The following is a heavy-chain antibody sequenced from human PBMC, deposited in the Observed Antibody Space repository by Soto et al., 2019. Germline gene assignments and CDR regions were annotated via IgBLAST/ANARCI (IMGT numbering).Heavy chain of an antibody. CDR1: GFTFSGSA. D-gene: IGHD6-19*01. CDR2: IRSKVNSYAT. Sequence: GGSLRLSCAASGFTFSGSAMHWVRQASGRGLEWVGRIRSKVNSYATAYAASVKGRFTISRDDSENTAYLQMNSLNPDDTAVYYCTRLEDSSGYKYYTMDVWGHGTTVTVSS. V-gene: IGHV3-73*01. CDR3: TRLEDSSGYKYYTMDV. J-gene: IGHJ6*02.